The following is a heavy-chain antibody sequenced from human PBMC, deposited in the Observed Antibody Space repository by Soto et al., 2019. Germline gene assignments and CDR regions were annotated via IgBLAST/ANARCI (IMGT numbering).Heavy chain of an antibody. Sequence: GGSLRLSCAASGFTFSSYAMHWVRQAPGKGLEWVAVISYDGSNKYYADSGKGRFTISRDNSKHTLYLQMNSLRAEDTAVYYCARGRFLEWLSGGGTNYYYYYGMDGWGQGTTVTVSS. CDR1: GFTFSSYA. V-gene: IGHV3-30-3*01. J-gene: IGHJ6*02. CDR2: ISYDGSNK. CDR3: ARGRFLEWLSGGGTNYYYYYGMDG. D-gene: IGHD3-3*01.